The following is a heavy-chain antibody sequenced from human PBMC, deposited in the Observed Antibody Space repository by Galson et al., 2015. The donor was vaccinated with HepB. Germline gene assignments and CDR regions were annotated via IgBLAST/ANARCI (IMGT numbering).Heavy chain of an antibody. CDR2: TYYRSKWYN. D-gene: IGHD5-18*01. CDR3: ARGGYSYLTSFNY. J-gene: IGHJ4*02. Sequence: CAISGDSVSSNSASWNWIRQSPSRGLEWLGRTYYRSKWYNDYALSVKSRITINPDTSKNRFSLQLSSVTPEDTAVYYCARGGYSYLTSFNYWGQGTLVTVSS. V-gene: IGHV6-1*01. CDR1: GDSVSSNSAS.